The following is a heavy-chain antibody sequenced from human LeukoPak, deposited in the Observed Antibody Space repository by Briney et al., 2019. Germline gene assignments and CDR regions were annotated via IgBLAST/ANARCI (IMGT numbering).Heavy chain of an antibody. J-gene: IGHJ4*02. D-gene: IGHD1-26*01. CDR1: GFTFSRNA. CDR3: AKDANHFHSGSYLTPFDF. V-gene: IGHV3-23*01. Sequence: GGSLRLSCAASGFTFSRNAMNWVRQAPGKGLEWVASISGNGAGTYYADSVKGRFNISRDNSKNTLYLQMNSLRTEDTAVYYCAKDANHFHSGSYLTPFDFWGQGTLVTVSS. CDR2: ISGNGAGT.